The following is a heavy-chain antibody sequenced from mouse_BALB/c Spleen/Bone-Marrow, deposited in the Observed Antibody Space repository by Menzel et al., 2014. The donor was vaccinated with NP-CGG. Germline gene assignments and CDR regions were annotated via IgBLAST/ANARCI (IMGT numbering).Heavy chain of an antibody. D-gene: IGHD2-14*01. V-gene: IGHV1S137*01. CDR1: GYTFTDYA. Sequence: QVQLQQPGPELVRPGVSVKISCKGSGYTFTDYAMHWVKRSHAKSLEWIGLISTFSGNTNYNQKFKGKATMTVDKSSSTAYMELARLTSEDSATYYCARGDYRYDETTDYWGQGTSVTVSS. J-gene: IGHJ4*01. CDR2: ISTFSGNT. CDR3: ARGDYRYDETTDY.